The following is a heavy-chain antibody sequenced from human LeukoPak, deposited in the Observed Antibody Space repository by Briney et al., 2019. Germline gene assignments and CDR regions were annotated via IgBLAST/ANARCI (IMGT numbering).Heavy chain of an antibody. CDR1: GYTFTSYG. V-gene: IGHV1-18*01. J-gene: IGHJ4*02. D-gene: IGHD6-19*01. CDR3: ASSRGAVAGATIDY. CDR2: ISAYNGNT. Sequence: ASVNVSFTASGYTFTSYGISWVRQAPGQGLEWMGWISAYNGNTNYAQKLQGRVTMTTDTSTSTAYMELRSLRSDDTAVYYCASSRGAVAGATIDYWGQGTLVTVSS.